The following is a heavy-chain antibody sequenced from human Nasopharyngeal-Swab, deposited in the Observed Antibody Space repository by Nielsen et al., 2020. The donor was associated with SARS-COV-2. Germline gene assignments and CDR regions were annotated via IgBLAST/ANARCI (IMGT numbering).Heavy chain of an antibody. J-gene: IGHJ4*02. D-gene: IGHD5-24*01. Sequence: GGSLRLSCAASGFTFSSYSMNWVRQAPGKGLEWVSSISSSSSYIYYADSVKGRFTISRDNAKNSLYLQMNSPRAEDTAVYYCARAVNFGDGYIGYWGQGTLVTVSS. CDR1: GFTFSSYS. V-gene: IGHV3-21*01. CDR2: ISSSSSYI. CDR3: ARAVNFGDGYIGY.